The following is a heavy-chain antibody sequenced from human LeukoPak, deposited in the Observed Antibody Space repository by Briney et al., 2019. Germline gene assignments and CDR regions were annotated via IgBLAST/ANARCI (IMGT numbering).Heavy chain of an antibody. J-gene: IGHJ6*03. CDR2: ISGHNGNT. CDR1: GYTFINYG. D-gene: IGHD3-9*01. CDR3: AREVLDTLTSAWHMDV. V-gene: IGHV1-18*01. Sequence: ASVKVSCKASGYTFINYGIAWVRQAPGQGLEWMGWISGHNGNTNYAQKFQGRVTMTTDTFSTTAYMDLRSLRSDDTAVYYCAREVLDTLTSAWHMDVWGKGTAVTVSS.